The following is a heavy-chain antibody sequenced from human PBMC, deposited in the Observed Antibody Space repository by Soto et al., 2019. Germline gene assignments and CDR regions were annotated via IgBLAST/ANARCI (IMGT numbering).Heavy chain of an antibody. D-gene: IGHD2-2*01. V-gene: IGHV3-15*01. CDR1: GFTFSNAW. J-gene: IGHJ6*03. CDR3: TTFKPDIVVVPAAREGYHYYYYMDV. CDR2: IKSKTDGGTT. Sequence: GGSLRLSCAASGFTFSNAWMSWVRQAPGKGLELVGRIKSKTDGGTTDYAAPVKGRFTISRDDSKNTLYLQMNSLKTEDTAVYYCTTFKPDIVVVPAAREGYHYYYYMDVWGKGTTVTVSS.